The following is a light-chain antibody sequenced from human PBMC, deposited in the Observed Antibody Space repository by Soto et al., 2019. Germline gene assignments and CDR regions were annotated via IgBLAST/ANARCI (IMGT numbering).Light chain of an antibody. CDR1: QTVSNNY. Sequence: ETVLTQSPGSLSLSLGDRATLSCRASQTVSNNYLAWYQQKPGQTPRLLIYAASTRATDIPDRFRGSGSGTEFTLTISGLEPEDFAVYFCQHYGSSPPVTCGQGTRREIK. CDR3: QHYGSSPPVT. V-gene: IGKV3-20*01. J-gene: IGKJ5*01. CDR2: AAS.